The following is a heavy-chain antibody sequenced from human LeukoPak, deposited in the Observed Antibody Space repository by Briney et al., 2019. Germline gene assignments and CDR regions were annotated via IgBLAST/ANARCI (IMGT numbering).Heavy chain of an antibody. Sequence: SVKVSCKASGGTFSSYAISWVRQAPGQGLEWMGRIIPIFGIANYAQKFQGRVTITADKSTSTAYMELSSLRSEDTAVYYCASTGTTRANFDYWGQGTLVTVSS. CDR1: GGTFSSYA. J-gene: IGHJ4*02. D-gene: IGHD1-7*01. V-gene: IGHV1-69*04. CDR3: ASTGTTRANFDY. CDR2: IIPIFGIA.